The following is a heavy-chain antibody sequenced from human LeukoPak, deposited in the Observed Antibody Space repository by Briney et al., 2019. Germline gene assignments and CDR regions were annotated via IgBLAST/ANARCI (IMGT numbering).Heavy chain of an antibody. CDR1: GGSISSGGYY. J-gene: IGHJ4*02. Sequence: LQTLSLTCTVSGGSISSGGYYWSWSRQHPGKGLEWIGYIYYSGSTYYNPSLKSRVTILVDTSKNQFSLKLSSVTAADTAVYYCAREMSGARLGYFDYWGQGTLVTVSS. D-gene: IGHD2-15*01. CDR3: AREMSGARLGYFDY. CDR2: IYYSGST. V-gene: IGHV4-31*03.